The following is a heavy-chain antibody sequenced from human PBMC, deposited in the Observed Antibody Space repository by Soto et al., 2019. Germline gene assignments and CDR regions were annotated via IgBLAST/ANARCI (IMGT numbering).Heavy chain of an antibody. Sequence: GASVKVSCKASGYMFTGYYMXWVRQAPXQXXXXXXXXXXXXXXTNYQQKFQGRVTMTRDTSISTAYLELSSLRSDDTAVYYCTRKVATFNFDYWGQGTLVTAPQ. J-gene: IGHJ4*02. CDR3: TRKVATFNFDY. CDR1: GYMFTGYY. V-gene: IGHV1-2*02. CDR2: XXXXXXXT. D-gene: IGHD5-12*01.